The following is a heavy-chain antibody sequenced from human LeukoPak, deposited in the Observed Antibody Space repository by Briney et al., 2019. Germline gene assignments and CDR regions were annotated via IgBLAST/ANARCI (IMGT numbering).Heavy chain of an antibody. D-gene: IGHD1-26*01. CDR2: ISDSGIST. CDR3: AKGPGFRIVGGTYYFDY. Sequence: GGSLRLSCEASGFTFSTYAMNWVRQAPGKGLEWVSGISDSGISTYYADSVKGRFTVSRDNSRNTLYLQVNSLRAEDTAAYYCAKGPGFRIVGGTYYFDYWGQGTLVTVSS. V-gene: IGHV3-23*01. J-gene: IGHJ4*02. CDR1: GFTFSTYA.